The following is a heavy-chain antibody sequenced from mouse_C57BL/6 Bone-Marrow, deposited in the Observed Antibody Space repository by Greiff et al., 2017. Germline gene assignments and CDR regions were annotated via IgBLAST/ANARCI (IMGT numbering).Heavy chain of an antibody. D-gene: IGHD2-3*01. J-gene: IGHJ2*01. V-gene: IGHV5-4*01. Sequence: EVKLMESGGGLVKPGGSLKLSCAASGFTFSSYAMSWVRQTPEKRLEWVATISDGGSYTYYPDNVKGRFTISRTNAKNNLYLQMSHLKSEDTAMYYCARDRWLLRFDYWGQGTTLTVSS. CDR3: ARDRWLLRFDY. CDR1: GFTFSSYA. CDR2: ISDGGSYT.